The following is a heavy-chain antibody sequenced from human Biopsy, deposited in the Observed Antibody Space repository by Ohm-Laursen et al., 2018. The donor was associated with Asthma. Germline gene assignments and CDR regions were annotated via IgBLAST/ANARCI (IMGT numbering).Heavy chain of an antibody. CDR2: INSVFGTT. V-gene: IGHV1-69*13. CDR3: ARKAGSFISRTCYSLDF. D-gene: IGHD2-15*01. J-gene: IGHJ4*02. Sequence: GASVKVSCKSLGGTFNNYVIGWVRQAPGQGLEWMGGINSVFGTTTYPQKFQDRVTITADDSTSPVYMELSSLRSEDTAVYYCARKAGSFISRTCYSLDFWGQGTLVTVSS. CDR1: GGTFNNYV.